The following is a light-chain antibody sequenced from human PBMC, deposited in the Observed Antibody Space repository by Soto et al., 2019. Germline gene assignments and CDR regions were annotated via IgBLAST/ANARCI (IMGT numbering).Light chain of an antibody. CDR1: QSFSSW. Sequence: DIQMTQSPSTLSASVGDRVTITCRASQSFSSWLAWYQQKPGKAPNLLIYKASSLESGVPSRFSGSGSGTEFTLTISSLQPDDFAAYYCQQYNSYPVTFGQGTKVQIK. V-gene: IGKV1-5*03. CDR2: KAS. CDR3: QQYNSYPVT. J-gene: IGKJ1*01.